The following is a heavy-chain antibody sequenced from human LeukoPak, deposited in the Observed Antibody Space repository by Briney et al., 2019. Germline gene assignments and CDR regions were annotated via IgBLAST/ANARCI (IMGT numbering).Heavy chain of an antibody. Sequence: PSETLSLTCTVSGGSISSHYWSWIRQTPGKGLEWIGYIYSSGSTNYNPSLKSRVTISVDTSKNQFSLKLSSVTAADTAVYYCARQREYYESSGYYSFDYWGQGTLVTVSS. V-gene: IGHV4-59*08. CDR1: GGSISSHY. D-gene: IGHD3-22*01. J-gene: IGHJ4*02. CDR2: IYSSGST. CDR3: ARQREYYESSGYYSFDY.